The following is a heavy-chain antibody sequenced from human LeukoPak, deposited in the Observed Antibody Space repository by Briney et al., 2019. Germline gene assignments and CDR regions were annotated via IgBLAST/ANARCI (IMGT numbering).Heavy chain of an antibody. J-gene: IGHJ3*02. Sequence: PSETLSLTCAVYGGSFSGYYWSWIRQPPGKGLERIGEISHSGSTNYNPSLKSRVTISVDTSKNQFSLKLSSVTAADTAVYYCASCGDGYKICPGAFDIWGQGTMVTVSS. CDR3: ASCGDGYKICPGAFDI. D-gene: IGHD5-24*01. CDR2: ISHSGST. CDR1: GGSFSGYY. V-gene: IGHV4-34*01.